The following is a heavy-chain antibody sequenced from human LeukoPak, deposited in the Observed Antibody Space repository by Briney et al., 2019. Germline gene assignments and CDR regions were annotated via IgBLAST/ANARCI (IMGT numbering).Heavy chain of an antibody. CDR1: GFTFSSFW. V-gene: IGHV3-7*01. D-gene: IGHD3-16*01. CDR2: INAGGSDT. Sequence: PGGSLRLSCAASGFTFSSFWMILFRRAPGKGLEWVANINAGGSDTQYVDSVRGRFTISRDNAKNSMYLHMNSLRAEDTAVYYCARPFGRGMDVWGQGTTVTVSS. CDR3: ARPFGRGMDV. J-gene: IGHJ6*02.